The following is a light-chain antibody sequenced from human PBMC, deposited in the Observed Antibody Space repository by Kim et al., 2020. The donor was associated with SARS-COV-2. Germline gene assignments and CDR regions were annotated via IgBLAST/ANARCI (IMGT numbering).Light chain of an antibody. CDR1: SLRSYY. CDR2: GKN. Sequence: ALGQTGRITCQGDSLRSYYATWFQQKPGQAPKLLIYGKNKRPSGIPDRFSGSSSGNTASLTVTGAQAVDEADYYCNSRDNSGDRVIFGGGTQLTVL. J-gene: IGLJ2*01. CDR3: NSRDNSGDRVI. V-gene: IGLV3-19*01.